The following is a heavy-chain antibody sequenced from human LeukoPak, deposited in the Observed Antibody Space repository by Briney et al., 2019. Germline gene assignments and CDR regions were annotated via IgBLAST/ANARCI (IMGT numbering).Heavy chain of an antibody. V-gene: IGHV3-49*04. CDR2: IRSKAYGGTT. J-gene: IGHJ6*03. D-gene: IGHD6-13*01. CDR1: GFTFGDYA. Sequence: GGSLRLSCTASGFTFGDYAMSWVRQAPGKGLEWVGFIRSKAYGGTTEYAASVKGRFTISRDDSKSIAYLQMNSLKTEDTAVYYCAKDGQGSWYAYYMDVWGKGTTVTVSS. CDR3: AKDGQGSWYAYYMDV.